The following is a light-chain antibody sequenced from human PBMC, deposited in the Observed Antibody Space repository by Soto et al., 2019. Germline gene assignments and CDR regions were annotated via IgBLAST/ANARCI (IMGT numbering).Light chain of an antibody. Sequence: EILLTQSPETMSLSPGSRATRSWMASPSVGSFLAWYQQKPGQAHMLIIYDTYIRATGIPARFSGRGSGTEFTLTISRLKSEDFAVYYCQQYDNWPQWTFGQGTKVDIK. CDR1: PSVGSF. CDR2: DTY. CDR3: QQYDNWPQWT. J-gene: IGKJ1*01. V-gene: IGKV3-11*01.